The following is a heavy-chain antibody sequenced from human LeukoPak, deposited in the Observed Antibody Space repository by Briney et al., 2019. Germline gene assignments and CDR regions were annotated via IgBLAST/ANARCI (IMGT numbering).Heavy chain of an antibody. D-gene: IGHD6-19*01. CDR2: IKQDGSEK. V-gene: IGHV3-7*01. Sequence: GGSLRLSCAASGFTFSSYAMSWVRQAPGKGLEWVANIKQDGSEKYYVDSVKGRFTISRDNAKNSLYLQMNSLRAEDTAVYYCARGIAVAGYYFDYWGQGTLVTVSS. CDR1: GFTFSSYA. J-gene: IGHJ4*02. CDR3: ARGIAVAGYYFDY.